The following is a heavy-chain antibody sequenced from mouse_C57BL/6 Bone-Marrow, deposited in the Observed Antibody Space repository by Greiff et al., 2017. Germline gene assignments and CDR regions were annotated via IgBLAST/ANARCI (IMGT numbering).Heavy chain of an antibody. CDR2: ILPGSGST. CDR3: AREGFYSNYVYGYFDV. J-gene: IGHJ1*03. CDR1: GYKFTGYW. V-gene: IGHV1-9*01. Sequence: QVQLKESGAELMKPGASVKLSCKATGYKFTGYWIEWVKQRPGHGLEWIGEILPGSGSTNYNEKFKGKATFTADTSSNTAYMQRSSLTTEDSAIYYCAREGFYSNYVYGYFDVWGTGTTVTVSA. D-gene: IGHD2-5*01.